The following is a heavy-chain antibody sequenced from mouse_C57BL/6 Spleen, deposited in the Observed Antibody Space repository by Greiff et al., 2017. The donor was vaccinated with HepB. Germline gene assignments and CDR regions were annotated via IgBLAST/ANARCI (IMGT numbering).Heavy chain of an antibody. CDR2: IYPGSGST. CDR3: ARSTRSPLWYFDV. V-gene: IGHV1-55*01. CDR1: GYTFTSYW. Sequence: VQLKQPGAELVKPGASVKMSCKASGYTFTSYWITWVKQRPGQGLEWIGDIYPGSGSTNYNEKFKSKATLTVDTSSSTAYMQLSSLTSEDSAVYYCARSTRSPLWYFDVWGTGTTVTVSS. D-gene: IGHD1-1*01. J-gene: IGHJ1*03.